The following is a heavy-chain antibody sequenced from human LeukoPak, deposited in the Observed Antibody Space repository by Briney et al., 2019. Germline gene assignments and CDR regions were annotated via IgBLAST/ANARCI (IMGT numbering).Heavy chain of an antibody. Sequence: GGSLRLSCAASGFTFSSYWMHWVRQAPGKGLVWVSRINSDGSTTNYADSVKGRFTISRDNAKNTLYLQMNSLRAEDTAVYYCARRSSGSPPYYFDYWGQGTLVTVSS. CDR1: GFTFSSYW. CDR2: INSDGSTT. CDR3: ARRSSGSPPYYFDY. V-gene: IGHV3-74*01. D-gene: IGHD1-26*01. J-gene: IGHJ4*02.